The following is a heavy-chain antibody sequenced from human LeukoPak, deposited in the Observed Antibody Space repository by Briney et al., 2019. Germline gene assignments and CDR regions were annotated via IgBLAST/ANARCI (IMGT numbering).Heavy chain of an antibody. D-gene: IGHD2-21*01. Sequence: QPGGSLRLSCGASGFTFSRHAMTWVRQAPGKGLEWVSAISISGDTTYYAVAVKGRFTISRDNSKNTLYLQMQRLRAEDTAVYYCARGFVFSDAFDIWGQGTMVTVSS. CDR3: ARGFVFSDAFDI. V-gene: IGHV3-23*01. CDR1: GFTFSRHA. J-gene: IGHJ3*02. CDR2: ISISGDTT.